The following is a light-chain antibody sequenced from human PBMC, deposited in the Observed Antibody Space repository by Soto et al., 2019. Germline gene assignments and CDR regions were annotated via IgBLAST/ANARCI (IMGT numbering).Light chain of an antibody. CDR3: QQYNNWPPLT. Sequence: EIVMTQSPATLSVSPGERATLSCRASQSVSSNFAWYQQKPGQAPRLLIYGASTRATGIPARFSGSGSGTEVTLTISSLHSEDFAVYFCQQYNNWPPLTFGGGTKVEIK. V-gene: IGKV3-15*01. CDR1: QSVSSN. CDR2: GAS. J-gene: IGKJ4*01.